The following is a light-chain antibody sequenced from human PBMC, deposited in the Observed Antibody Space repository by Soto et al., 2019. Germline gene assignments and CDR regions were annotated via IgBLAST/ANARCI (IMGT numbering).Light chain of an antibody. V-gene: IGLV1-44*01. CDR1: SSNIGANP. Sequence: QSVLTQPPSASGTPGQRVTISCSGSSSNIGANPINWYQQLPGTAPKLLIYNNDQRPSGVPDRFSASKSCTSASLAISGLQSEDEADYYCEAWDDSLHGAVLGGGTKVTVL. J-gene: IGLJ2*01. CDR2: NND. CDR3: EAWDDSLHGAV.